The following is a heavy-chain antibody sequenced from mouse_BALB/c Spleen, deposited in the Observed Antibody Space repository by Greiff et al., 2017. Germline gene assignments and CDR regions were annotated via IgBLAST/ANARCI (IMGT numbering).Heavy chain of an antibody. CDR2: INSNGGST. Sequence: EVMLVESGGGLVKLGGSLKLSCAASGFTFSSYYMSWVRQTPEKRLELVAAINSNGGSTYYPDTVKGRFTISRDNAKNTLYLQMSSLKSEDTALYYYAGERENRCGDYAMDYWGQGTSVTVSS. J-gene: IGHJ4*01. D-gene: IGHD2-14*01. CDR3: AGERENRCGDYAMDY. V-gene: IGHV5-6-2*01. CDR1: GFTFSSYY.